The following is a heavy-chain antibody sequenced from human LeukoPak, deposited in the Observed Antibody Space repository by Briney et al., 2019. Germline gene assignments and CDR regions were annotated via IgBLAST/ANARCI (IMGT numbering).Heavy chain of an antibody. D-gene: IGHD6-13*01. CDR2: IIPIFGTA. Sequence: SVKVSCKASGGTFSSYAISWVRQAPGQGLEWMGGIIPIFGTANYAQKFQGRVTITADESTSTAYMELSSLRPEDTAVYYCARFSTNIAAADHYFDYWGQGTLVTVSS. J-gene: IGHJ4*02. CDR3: ARFSTNIAAADHYFDY. V-gene: IGHV1-69*01. CDR1: GGTFSSYA.